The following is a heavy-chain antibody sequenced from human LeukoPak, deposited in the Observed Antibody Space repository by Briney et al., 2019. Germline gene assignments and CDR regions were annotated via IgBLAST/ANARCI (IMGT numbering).Heavy chain of an antibody. Sequence: PGGSLRLSCTASGFTFGDYAMSWVRQAPGKGLEWVSYISSSGSTIYYADSVKGRFTISRDNAKNSLYLQMNSLRAEDTAVYYCARELEYYYDSSEPNYFDYWGQGTLGTVSS. CDR1: GFTFGDYA. CDR2: ISSSGSTI. J-gene: IGHJ4*02. V-gene: IGHV3-11*01. CDR3: ARELEYYYDSSEPNYFDY. D-gene: IGHD3-22*01.